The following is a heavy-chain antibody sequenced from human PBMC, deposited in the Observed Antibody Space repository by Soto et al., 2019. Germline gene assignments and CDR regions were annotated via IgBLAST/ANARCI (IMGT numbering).Heavy chain of an antibody. CDR1: GGSFSGYY. V-gene: IGHV4-34*01. CDR3: ARVVSSSWYGGLGY. Sequence: SETLSLTCAVYGGSFSGYYWSWIRQPPGKGLEWIGEINHSGSTNYNPSLKSRVTISVDTSKNQFSLKLSSVTAADTAVYYCARVVSSSWYGGLGYWGQGTLVTVSS. J-gene: IGHJ4*02. CDR2: INHSGST. D-gene: IGHD6-13*01.